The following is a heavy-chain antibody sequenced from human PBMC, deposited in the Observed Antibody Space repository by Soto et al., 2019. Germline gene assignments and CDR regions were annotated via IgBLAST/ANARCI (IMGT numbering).Heavy chain of an antibody. CDR2: IYPGDSDT. V-gene: IGHV5-51*01. J-gene: IGHJ4*02. CDR1: GYRFTSYW. D-gene: IGHD3-16*02. CDR3: ARPGGELRVGELSLYVDY. Sequence: PGDYLKISCKGSGYRFTSYWIGWVRQMPGKGLEWMGIIYPGDSDTRYSPSFQGQVTISADKSISKAYLQWSSLKASDTAMYYCARPGGELRVGELSLYVDYWGQGTLVTVSS.